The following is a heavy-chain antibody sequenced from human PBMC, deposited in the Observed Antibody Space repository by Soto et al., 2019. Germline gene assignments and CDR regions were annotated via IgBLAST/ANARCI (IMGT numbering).Heavy chain of an antibody. Sequence: QMQLVESGGGVVQPRRSLRLSCAASGLTFRSYGIHWVRQAPGKGLEWVALIWFDGSKKYYVDSVKGRFAVSRDNSKNTLYLQMNSLRVEDTAVYYCARDRLVPYGYGMDVWGQGTTVTVSS. CDR3: ARDRLVPYGYGMDV. CDR2: IWFDGSKK. V-gene: IGHV3-33*01. D-gene: IGHD2-2*01. J-gene: IGHJ6*02. CDR1: GLTFRSYG.